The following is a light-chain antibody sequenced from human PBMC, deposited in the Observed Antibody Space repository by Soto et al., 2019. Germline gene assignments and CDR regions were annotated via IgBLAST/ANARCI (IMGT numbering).Light chain of an antibody. CDR1: QNIDNY. CDR2: GAS. V-gene: IGKV1-39*01. CDR3: QQSYITPLT. Sequence: IQMAQSPASLSASVGDRVTITCRASQNIDNYLNWYQQKPGKAPNLLIYGASGLQSGVPSRFRGSGSGTDFTLSISSLHPEDFATYYCQQSYITPLTCGGGTKVEI. J-gene: IGKJ4*01.